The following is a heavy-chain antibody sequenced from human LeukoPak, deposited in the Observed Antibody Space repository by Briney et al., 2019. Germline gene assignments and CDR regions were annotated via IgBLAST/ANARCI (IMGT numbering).Heavy chain of an antibody. CDR2: IKQDNEK. J-gene: IGHJ3*02. D-gene: IGHD2-21*01. Sequence: PGGSLRLSCAASGFTFSSNWMTWVRQAPGKGLEWVASIKQDNEKYYVDSVKGRFTISRDNAKKSLYLQMNSLRADDTAVYYCARDRHRPDIWGQGTMVTVSS. V-gene: IGHV3-7*01. CDR3: ARDRHRPDI. CDR1: GFTFSSNW.